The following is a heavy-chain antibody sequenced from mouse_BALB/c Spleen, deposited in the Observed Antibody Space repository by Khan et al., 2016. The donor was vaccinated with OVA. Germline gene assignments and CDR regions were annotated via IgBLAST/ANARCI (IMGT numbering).Heavy chain of an antibody. CDR3: VREWAYHRSDGWFAY. CDR1: GYTFTSYT. J-gene: IGHJ3*01. CDR2: INPSNDYT. Sequence: QVQLQQSRAELARPGASVKMSCKASGYTFTSYTIHWVRQRPGQAPEWIGHINPSNDYTNYNQNFKDKATLIVDKSSTPAYMQLSSLTSEDSAVYYCVREWAYHRSDGWFAYWGQGTLVTVSA. D-gene: IGHD2-14*01. V-gene: IGHV1-4*01.